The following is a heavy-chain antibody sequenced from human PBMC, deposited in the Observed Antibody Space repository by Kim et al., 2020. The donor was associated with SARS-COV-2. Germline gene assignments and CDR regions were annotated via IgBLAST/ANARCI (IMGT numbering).Heavy chain of an antibody. V-gene: IGHV4-39*01. J-gene: IGHJ3*02. Sequence: SETLSLTCTVSGGSISSSSYYWGWIRQPPGKGLEWIGSIYYSGSTYYNPSLKSRVTISVDTSKNQFSLKLSSVTAADTAVYYCARTSFTMIVVGDAFDIWGQGTMVTVSS. CDR2: IYYSGST. CDR1: GGSISSSSYY. CDR3: ARTSFTMIVVGDAFDI. D-gene: IGHD3-22*01.